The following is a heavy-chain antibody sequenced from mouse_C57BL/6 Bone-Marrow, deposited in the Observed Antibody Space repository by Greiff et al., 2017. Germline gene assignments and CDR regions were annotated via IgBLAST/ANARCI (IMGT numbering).Heavy chain of an antibody. J-gene: IGHJ4*01. CDR3: AGWSYDGYYGDYAMDY. CDR2: IDPSDSYT. Sequence: QVQLKQPGAELVMPGASVKLSCKASGYTFTSYWMHWVKQRPGQGLEWIGEIDPSDSYTNYNQKFKGKSTLTVDKSSSTAYMQLSSLTSEGSAVYYCAGWSYDGYYGDYAMDYWGQGTSVTVSS. V-gene: IGHV1-69*01. CDR1: GYTFTSYW. D-gene: IGHD2-3*01.